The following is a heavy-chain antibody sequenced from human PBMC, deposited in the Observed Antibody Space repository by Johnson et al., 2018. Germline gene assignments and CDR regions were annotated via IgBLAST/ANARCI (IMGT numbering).Heavy chain of an antibody. V-gene: IGHV3-21*01. J-gene: IGHJ6*03. D-gene: IGHD2-2*01. CDR3: GRAPSPVPPNYYYYMDV. Sequence: VQLVQSGGGLVKPGGSLRLSCAASGFTFSSYSMTWVRQAPGKGLEWVASLSSSSSYIYYADSVTGRFTISRDHAKNSLYLQLNSLRAEDTAVYYCGRAPSPVPPNYYYYMDVWGKGTTVTVSS. CDR2: LSSSSSYI. CDR1: GFTFSSYS.